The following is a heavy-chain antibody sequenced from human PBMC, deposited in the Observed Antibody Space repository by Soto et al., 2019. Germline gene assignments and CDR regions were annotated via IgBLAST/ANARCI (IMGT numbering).Heavy chain of an antibody. J-gene: IGHJ4*02. CDR2: ISYDGSSE. CDR1: GFSFRTYP. V-gene: IGHV3-30-3*01. CDR3: ATGSGYLNYFDY. D-gene: IGHD6-19*01. Sequence: QLHLVESGGGVVRPGESLRLSCVDSGFSFRTYPMHWVRQAPGKGLEWVALISYDGSSEDYGESVRDRFTVSRDNSKNTLYLQLNSLRPEDTAVYYCATGSGYLNYFDYWGQGTLVTVSS.